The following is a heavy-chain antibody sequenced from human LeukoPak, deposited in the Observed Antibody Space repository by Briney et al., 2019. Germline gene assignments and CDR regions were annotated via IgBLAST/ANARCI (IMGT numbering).Heavy chain of an antibody. J-gene: IGHJ4*02. D-gene: IGHD5-24*01. CDR2: INPNSGGT. CDR1: GYTFTGYY. Sequence: ASVKVSCKASGYTFTGYYMHWVLQAPAQGLEWLGWINPNSGGTNYAQKFQGRVTMTRDTSISTAYVELSRQRSDDTAVYFCATGPRWLQTSCYCYWGQGTLVTVSS. V-gene: IGHV1-2*02. CDR3: ATGPRWLQTSCYCY.